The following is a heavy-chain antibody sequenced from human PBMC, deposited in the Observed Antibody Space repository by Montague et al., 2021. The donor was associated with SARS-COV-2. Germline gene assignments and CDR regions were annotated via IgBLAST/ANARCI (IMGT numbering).Heavy chain of an antibody. CDR1: GGSISSSSYY. D-gene: IGHD3-9*01. V-gene: IGHV4-39*01. Sequence: SETLSLTCTVSGGSISSSSYYWGWIRQPPGKVLEWIGSIYYSGSYYYNPSLKSRVTISVATSKNQFSLKLTSVTAADTTLYYCVRFRAERYFDWTKLDAPVKPCYFDYWGQGTLVTVSS. J-gene: IGHJ4*02. CDR2: IYYSGSY. CDR3: VRFRAERYFDWTKLDAPVKPCYFDY.